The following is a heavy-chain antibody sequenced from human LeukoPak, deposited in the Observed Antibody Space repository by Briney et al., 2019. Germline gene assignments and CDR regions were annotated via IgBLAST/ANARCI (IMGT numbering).Heavy chain of an antibody. J-gene: IGHJ4*02. CDR2: ISKDGSNE. V-gene: IGHV3-30*03. D-gene: IGHD5-24*01. Sequence: PGGSLRLSCAASGFTVSNNYMSWVRQAPGKGLECVAVISKDGSNEHYADPGKGRFTISRDNSKNTLYLQMNSLRTEDTAVYYCVRDRGDGYNQIDYWGQGTLVTVSS. CDR3: VRDRGDGYNQIDY. CDR1: GFTVSNNY.